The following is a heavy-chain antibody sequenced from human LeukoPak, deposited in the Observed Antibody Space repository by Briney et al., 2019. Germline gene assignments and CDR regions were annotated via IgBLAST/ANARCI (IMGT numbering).Heavy chain of an antibody. J-gene: IGHJ4*02. Sequence: GGSLRLSCAASGFTFSSYGMHWVRQAPGKGLEWVAFIRYDGSNKYYADSVKGRFTISRDNSKNTLYLQMNSLRAEDTAVYYCAKDSDDILTGYSSFDYWGQGTLVTVSS. CDR1: GFTFSSYG. CDR2: IRYDGSNK. D-gene: IGHD3-9*01. CDR3: AKDSDDILTGYSSFDY. V-gene: IGHV3-30*02.